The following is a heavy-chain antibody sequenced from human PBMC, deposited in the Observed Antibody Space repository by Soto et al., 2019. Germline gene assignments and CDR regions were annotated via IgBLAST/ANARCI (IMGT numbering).Heavy chain of an antibody. CDR1: GFTFDDYA. CDR2: ISWNSGSI. D-gene: IGHD6-13*01. Sequence: EVQLVESGGGLVQPGRSLRLSCAASGFTFDDYAMHWVRQAPGKGLEWVSGISWNSGSIGYADSVKGRFTISRDNAKNSLYLQMNSLRAEDTALYYCAKDNDRVAAAADYWGQGTLVTVSS. J-gene: IGHJ4*02. CDR3: AKDNDRVAAAADY. V-gene: IGHV3-9*01.